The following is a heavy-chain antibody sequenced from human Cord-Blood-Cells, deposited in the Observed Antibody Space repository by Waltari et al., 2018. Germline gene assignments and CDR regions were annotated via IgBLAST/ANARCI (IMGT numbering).Heavy chain of an antibody. D-gene: IGHD7-27*01. J-gene: IGHJ3*02. V-gene: IGHV3-53*01. CDR3: ARETANWGSDAFDI. CDR1: GFTVSSNY. CDR2: ICSGSRT. Sequence: EVQLVESGGGLIQPGGSLRLSCAASGFTVSSNYMSCVRQAPGKGREWVSVICSGSRTYYANGVKGRFTISRDNSKNTLHLQMNSLRAEDTAVYYCARETANWGSDAFDIWGQVTMVTVSS.